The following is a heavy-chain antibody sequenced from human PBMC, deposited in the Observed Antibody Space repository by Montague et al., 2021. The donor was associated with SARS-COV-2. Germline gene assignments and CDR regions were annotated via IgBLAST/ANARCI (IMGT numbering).Heavy chain of an antibody. CDR2: ISSDGDHK. CDR3: AKDQGQLWFNELSGNWLDP. CDR1: GFTFSNYA. J-gene: IGHJ5*02. D-gene: IGHD3-10*01. V-gene: IGHV3-30-3*02. Sequence: SLRLSCAGSGFTFSNYAMHWVRQAPGKGPEWLAVISSDGDHKYYADSVQGRLTISRDNSKKTLYLQVNSLRPEDTAVYFCAKDQGQLWFNELSGNWLDPWGQGTLVTVSS.